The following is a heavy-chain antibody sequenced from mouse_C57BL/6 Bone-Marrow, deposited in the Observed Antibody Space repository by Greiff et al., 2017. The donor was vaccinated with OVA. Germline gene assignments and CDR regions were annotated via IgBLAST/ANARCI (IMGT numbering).Heavy chain of an antibody. Sequence: QVQLQQPGAELVRPGSSVKLSCKASGYTFTSYWMHWVKQRPIQGLEWIGNIDPSDSETHYNQKFKDKATLTVDKSSSTAYMQLSSLTSEDSAVYYCASSLYDYDPLFAYWGQGTLVTVSA. CDR2: IDPSDSET. CDR3: ASSLYDYDPLFAY. CDR1: GYTFTSYW. V-gene: IGHV1-52*01. D-gene: IGHD2-4*01. J-gene: IGHJ3*01.